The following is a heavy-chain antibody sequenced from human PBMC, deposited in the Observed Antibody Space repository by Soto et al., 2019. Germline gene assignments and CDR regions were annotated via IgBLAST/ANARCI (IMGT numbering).Heavy chain of an antibody. D-gene: IGHD3-22*01. CDR3: AKVEDRPSYYYDSSGYSNWYFDL. CDR2: IYHSGST. CDR1: GGSISSGGYS. J-gene: IGHJ2*01. V-gene: IGHV4-30-2*01. Sequence: QLQLQESGSGLVKPSQTLSLTCAVSGGSISSGGYSWSWIRQPPGKGLEWIGYIYHSGSTYYNPSLKSRVTISVDRSKSQFSLKLSFVTAADTAVYYCAKVEDRPSYYYDSSGYSNWYFDLWGRGTLVTVSS.